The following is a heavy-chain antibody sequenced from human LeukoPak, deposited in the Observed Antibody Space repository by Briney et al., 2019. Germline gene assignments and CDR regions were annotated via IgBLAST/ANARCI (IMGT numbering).Heavy chain of an antibody. CDR1: GGSISSYY. V-gene: IGHV4-4*07. J-gene: IGHJ3*02. CDR2: IYTSGST. CDR3: ARLQLVGDAFDI. Sequence: SETLSLTCTVSGGSISSYYRSWIRQPAGKGLEWIGRIYTSGSTNYNPSLKSRVTMSVDTSKNQFSLKLSSVTAADTAVYYCARLQLVGDAFDIWGQGTMVTVSS. D-gene: IGHD6-13*01.